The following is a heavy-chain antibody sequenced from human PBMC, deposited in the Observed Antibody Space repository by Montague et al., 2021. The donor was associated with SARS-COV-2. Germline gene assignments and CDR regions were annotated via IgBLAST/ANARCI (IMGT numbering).Heavy chain of an antibody. CDR2: IYYSGST. Sequence: SETLSLTCTVSGGSISSSSYYWGWIRQPPGKGLEWIGSIYYSGSTYYNPTLKSRVPISAATSQYQLSLKLGAVTAAGTAVYYCASHSLGYCSCTSCYVGWGQGTLVTVSS. CDR1: GGSISSSSYY. CDR3: ASHSLGYCSCTSCYVG. J-gene: IGHJ4*02. D-gene: IGHD2-2*01. V-gene: IGHV4-39*01.